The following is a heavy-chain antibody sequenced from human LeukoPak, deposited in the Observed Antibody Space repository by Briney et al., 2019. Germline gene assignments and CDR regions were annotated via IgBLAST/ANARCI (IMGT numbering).Heavy chain of an antibody. CDR2: INHSGST. J-gene: IGHJ3*02. CDR3: ARHHITAGGAGAFDI. CDR1: GGSFSGYY. Sequence: SETLSLTCAVFGGSFSGYYWSWIRQPPGKGLEWIGEINHSGSTNYNPSLKSRVTISVDTSKNQFSLKLSSVTAADTAVYYCARHHITAGGAGAFDIWGQGTMVTVSS. D-gene: IGHD6-13*01. V-gene: IGHV4-34*01.